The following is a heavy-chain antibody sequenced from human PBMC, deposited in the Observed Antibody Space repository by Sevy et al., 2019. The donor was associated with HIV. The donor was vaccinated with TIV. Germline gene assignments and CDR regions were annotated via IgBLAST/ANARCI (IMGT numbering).Heavy chain of an antibody. V-gene: IGHV1-8*02. D-gene: IGHD6-13*01. J-gene: IGHJ6*02. CDR1: GYTFSGYD. CDR2: MNPDSGRR. Sequence: ASVKVSCKASGYTFSGYDINWVRQATGQGLEWMGWMNPDSGRRGYAPKFQGRVTMTTNTSIDTAYMELRRLRSEDSAVYYCARADFYSSTFIYYCGMDVWGQGTTVTVSS. CDR3: ARADFYSSTFIYYCGMDV.